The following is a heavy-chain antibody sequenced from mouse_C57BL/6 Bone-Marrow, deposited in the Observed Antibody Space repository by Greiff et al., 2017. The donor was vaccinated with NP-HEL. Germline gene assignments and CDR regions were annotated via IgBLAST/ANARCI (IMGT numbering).Heavy chain of an antibody. CDR1: GYTFTSYG. D-gene: IGHD5-1*01. CDR2: IYPRSGNT. Sequence: QVQLQQSGAELARPGASVKLSCKASGYTFTSYGISWVKQRTGQGLEWIGEIYPRSGNTYYNEKFKGKATLTADKSSSTAYMELRSLTSEDSAVYFCARGTYDDWGQGTTLTVSS. CDR3: ARGTYDD. J-gene: IGHJ2*01. V-gene: IGHV1-81*01.